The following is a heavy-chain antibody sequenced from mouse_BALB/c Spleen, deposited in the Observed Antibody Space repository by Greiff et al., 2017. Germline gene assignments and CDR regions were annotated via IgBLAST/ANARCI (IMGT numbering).Heavy chain of an antibody. J-gene: IGHJ3*01. CDR1: GYTFTSYY. CDR2: IYPGNVNT. CDR3: ARDRFAY. V-gene: IGHV1S56*01. Sequence: QVQLKQSGPELVKPGASVRISCKASGYTFTSYYIHWVKQRPGQGLEWIGWIYPGNVNTKYNEKFKGKATLTADKSSSTAYMQHSSLTSEDSAVYFCARDRFAYWGQGTLVTVSA.